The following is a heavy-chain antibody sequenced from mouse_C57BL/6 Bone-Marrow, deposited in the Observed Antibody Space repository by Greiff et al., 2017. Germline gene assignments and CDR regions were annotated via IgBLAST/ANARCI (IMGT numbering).Heavy chain of an antibody. V-gene: IGHV5-9-1*02. D-gene: IGHD2-3*01. Sequence: EVQLVESGEGLVKPGGSLKLSCAASGFTFSSYAMSWVRQTPEKRLEWVAYISSGGDYIYYADTVKGRFTISRDNARNTLYLQMSSLKSEDTAMYYCTRGGYYFYAMDYWGQGTSVTVSS. CDR1: GFTFSSYA. J-gene: IGHJ4*01. CDR3: TRGGYYFYAMDY. CDR2: ISSGGDYI.